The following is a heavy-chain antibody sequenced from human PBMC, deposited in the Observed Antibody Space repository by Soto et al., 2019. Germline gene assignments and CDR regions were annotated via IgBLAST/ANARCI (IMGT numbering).Heavy chain of an antibody. CDR2: IKQDGSEK. J-gene: IGHJ4*02. CDR3: ARERDCSGGSCYVFDY. V-gene: IGHV3-7*01. CDR1: GFTFSSYW. D-gene: IGHD2-15*01. Sequence: PGGSLRLSCAASGFTFSSYWMSWVRQAPGKGLEWVANIKQDGSEKYYVDSVRGRFTISRDNAKNSLYLQMNSLRVEDTAVYYCARERDCSGGSCYVFDYWGQGTLVTVSS.